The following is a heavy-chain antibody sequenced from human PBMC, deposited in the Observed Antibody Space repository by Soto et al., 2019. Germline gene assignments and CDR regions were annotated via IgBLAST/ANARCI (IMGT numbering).Heavy chain of an antibody. D-gene: IGHD3-22*01. CDR2: INPKNGAT. J-gene: IGHJ4*02. Sequence: SVKASCKASVYTFTYYYLHLVRQAPGQGLELMGWINPKNGATIYAQKFQGRVTMTRDTSISTAYMELSRLRSDYTAVYSCARVYYDSSGYLDYWGQGTLVTVSS. CDR1: VYTFTYYY. V-gene: IGHV1-2*02. CDR3: ARVYYDSSGYLDY.